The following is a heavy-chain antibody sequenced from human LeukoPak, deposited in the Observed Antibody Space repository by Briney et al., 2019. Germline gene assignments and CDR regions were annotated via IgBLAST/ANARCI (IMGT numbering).Heavy chain of an antibody. J-gene: IGHJ3*02. V-gene: IGHV5-51*01. D-gene: IGHD3-22*01. CDR2: IYPGDSDT. CDR1: GYSSTSYW. Sequence: GESLKISCKGSGYSSTSYWIGWVRQMPGKGLEWMGIIYPGDSDTRYSPSFQGQVTISADKSISTAYLQWSSLKASDTAMYYCARPNYYDSSGYYDDAFDIWGQGTMVTVSS. CDR3: ARPNYYDSSGYYDDAFDI.